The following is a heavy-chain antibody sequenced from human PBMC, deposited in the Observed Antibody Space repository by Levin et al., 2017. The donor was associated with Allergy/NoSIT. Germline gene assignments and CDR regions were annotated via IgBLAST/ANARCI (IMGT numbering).Heavy chain of an antibody. Sequence: GGSLRLSCAASGFTFSSYGMHWVRQAPGKGLEWVAVISYDGSNKYYADSVKGRFTISRDNSKNTLYLQMNSLRAEDTAVYYCAKVQNGEVYDFWSGYRNFDYWGQGTLVTVSS. CDR3: AKVQNGEVYDFWSGYRNFDY. D-gene: IGHD3-3*01. CDR2: ISYDGSNK. J-gene: IGHJ4*02. CDR1: GFTFSSYG. V-gene: IGHV3-30*18.